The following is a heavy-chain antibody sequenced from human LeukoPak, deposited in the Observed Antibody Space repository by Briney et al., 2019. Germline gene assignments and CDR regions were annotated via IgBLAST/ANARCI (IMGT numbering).Heavy chain of an antibody. CDR2: ITSSSSYI. J-gene: IGHJ4*02. D-gene: IGHD4-17*01. Sequence: GGSLRLSCAASGFTFSSYSMNWVRQAPGKGREWVSSITSSSSYIYYADSVKGRFTFSRDTAKNSLYLQMNSLRAEDTAVYYCARGYGDYAFFDYWGQGTLVTVSS. V-gene: IGHV3-21*01. CDR1: GFTFSSYS. CDR3: ARGYGDYAFFDY.